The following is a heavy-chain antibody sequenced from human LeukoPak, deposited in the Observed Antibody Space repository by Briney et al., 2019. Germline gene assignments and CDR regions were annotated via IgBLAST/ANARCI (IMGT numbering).Heavy chain of an antibody. D-gene: IGHD1-7*01. CDR2: IYTSGGT. CDR1: GGSISSYY. V-gene: IGHV4-4*07. Sequence: PSETLSLTCTVSGGSISSYYWSWIRQPAGKGLEWIGRIYTSGGTNYNPSLKSRVTLSVDTSKNQFSLKLSSVTAADTAVYYCARDGTTNAFDIWGQGTMVTVSS. J-gene: IGHJ3*02. CDR3: ARDGTTNAFDI.